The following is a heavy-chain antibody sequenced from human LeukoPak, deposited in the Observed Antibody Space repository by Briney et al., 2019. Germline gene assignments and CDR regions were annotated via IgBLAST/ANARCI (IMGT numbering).Heavy chain of an antibody. J-gene: IGHJ3*02. CDR1: GGTFSSYA. V-gene: IGHV1-69*06. CDR2: IIPIFDTA. D-gene: IGHD1-1*01. Sequence: SVKVSCKASGGTFSSYATSWVRQAPGQGLQWMGGIIPIFDTANYAQKFQGRVTITADKSTSTAYMELSSLRSEDTAVYYCARGDTWIEAPFDIWGQGTMVTVSS. CDR3: ARGDTWIEAPFDI.